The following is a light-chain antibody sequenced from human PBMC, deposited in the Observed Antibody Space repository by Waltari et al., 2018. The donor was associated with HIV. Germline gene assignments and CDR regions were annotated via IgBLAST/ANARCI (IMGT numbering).Light chain of an antibody. Sequence: QSVLTQPPSASGTPGQRVTISCSGSSSNIGSNTVNWYQQLPGTAPKLLIYSNNQLPSGVPDRFAGSKSGTSASLAISGLQSEDEADYYCAAWDDSLNGPVVGGGTKLTVL. CDR3: AAWDDSLNGPV. J-gene: IGLJ2*01. V-gene: IGLV1-44*01. CDR1: SSNIGSNT. CDR2: SNN.